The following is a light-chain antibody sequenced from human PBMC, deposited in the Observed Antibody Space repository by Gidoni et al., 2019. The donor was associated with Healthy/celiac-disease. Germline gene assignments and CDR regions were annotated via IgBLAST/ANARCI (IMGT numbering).Light chain of an antibody. CDR1: SSNIGNNY. V-gene: IGLV1-51*01. CDR3: GTWDSSLSVGV. CDR2: DNN. J-gene: IGLJ3*02. Sequence: QSVLTPPPSVSAAPGQKVTISCSGSSSNIGNNYVSWYQQLPGTAPKLLIYDNNKRPSGIPDRFSGSKSGTSATLGITGLQTGDEADYYCGTWDSSLSVGVFGGGTKLTVL.